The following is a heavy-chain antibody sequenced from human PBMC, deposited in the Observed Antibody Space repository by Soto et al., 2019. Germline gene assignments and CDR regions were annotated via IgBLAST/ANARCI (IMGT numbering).Heavy chain of an antibody. CDR1: GFTFSSYA. D-gene: IGHD3-22*01. J-gene: IGHJ3*02. CDR3: SYYSIDAQDAFDI. V-gene: IGHV3-23*01. Sequence: GGSLRLSCAASGFTFSSYAMSWVRQAPGKGLEWVSAISGSGGSTYYADSVKSRFTISRDNSKNTLYLQMNSLRAEDTAVYYYSYYSIDAQDAFDIWGQGTMVPVSS. CDR2: ISGSGGST.